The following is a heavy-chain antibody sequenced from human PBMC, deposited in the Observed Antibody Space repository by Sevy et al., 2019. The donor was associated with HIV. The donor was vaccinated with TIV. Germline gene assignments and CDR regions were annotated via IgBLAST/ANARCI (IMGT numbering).Heavy chain of an antibody. Sequence: SEILSLTCTVSGGSISSYYWSWIRQPPGKGLEWIGYIYYSGSTNYNPSLKSRVTISVDTSKNQFSLKLSSVTAADTAVYYCAREFPDYDSRNFALDVWGKGTTVTVSS. D-gene: IGHD3-22*01. J-gene: IGHJ6*04. CDR1: GGSISSYY. CDR2: IYYSGST. V-gene: IGHV4-59*01. CDR3: AREFPDYDSRNFALDV.